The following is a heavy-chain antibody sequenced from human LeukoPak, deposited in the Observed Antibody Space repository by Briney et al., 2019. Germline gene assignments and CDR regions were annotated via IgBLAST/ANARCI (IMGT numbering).Heavy chain of an antibody. J-gene: IGHJ5*02. D-gene: IGHD6-13*01. V-gene: IGHV1-46*01. CDR2: INPSGGST. CDR1: GYTFTSYY. Sequence: GASVKVSCKASGYTFTSYYMFWVRQAPGQGLEWMGIINPSGGSTSYAQKFQGRVTMTRDTSTSTVYMELSSLRSEDTAVYYCARDQGSIAAADPSYHFDPWGQGTLVTVSS. CDR3: ARDQGSIAAADPSYHFDP.